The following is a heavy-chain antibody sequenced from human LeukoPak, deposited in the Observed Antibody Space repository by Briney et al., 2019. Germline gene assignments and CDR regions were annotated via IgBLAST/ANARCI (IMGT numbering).Heavy chain of an antibody. Sequence: GASVKVSCKASGYTFTGYYMHWVRQAPGQGLEWMGWINPNSGGTNYAQKFQGRVTMTRDTSISTAYMELSRLRSDDTAVYYCARDSAFASYYDFWSGYDPNAFDIWGQGTMVTVSS. D-gene: IGHD3-3*01. CDR1: GYTFTGYY. V-gene: IGHV1-2*02. CDR3: ARDSAFASYYDFWSGYDPNAFDI. J-gene: IGHJ3*02. CDR2: INPNSGGT.